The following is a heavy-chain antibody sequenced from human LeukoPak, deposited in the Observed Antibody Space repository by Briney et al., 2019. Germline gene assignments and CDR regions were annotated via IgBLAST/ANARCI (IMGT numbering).Heavy chain of an antibody. CDR1: GFTFSSYG. CDR3: AKDDAKWFGELLYYFDY. CDR2: ISYDGSNK. Sequence: GGSLRLSCAASGFTFSSYGMHWVRQAPGKGLEWVAVISYDGSNKYYADSAKGRFTISRDNSKNTLYLQMNSLRAEDTAVYYCAKDDAKWFGELLYYFDYWGQGTLVTVSS. V-gene: IGHV3-30*18. J-gene: IGHJ4*02. D-gene: IGHD3-10*01.